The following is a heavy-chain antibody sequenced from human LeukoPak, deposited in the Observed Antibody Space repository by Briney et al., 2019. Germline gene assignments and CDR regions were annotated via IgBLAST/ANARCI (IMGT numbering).Heavy chain of an antibody. CDR3: ASSDVVVVTQGAFDI. CDR2: MWYDGSNK. Sequence: GGSLRLSCAASGFTFSSYGMHWVRQAPGKGLEWVAVMWYDGSNKYYADSVKGRFTISRDNSKNTLYLQMNSPRAEDTAVYYCASSDVVVVTQGAFDIWGQGTMVTVSS. V-gene: IGHV3-33*01. D-gene: IGHD2-21*02. J-gene: IGHJ3*02. CDR1: GFTFSSYG.